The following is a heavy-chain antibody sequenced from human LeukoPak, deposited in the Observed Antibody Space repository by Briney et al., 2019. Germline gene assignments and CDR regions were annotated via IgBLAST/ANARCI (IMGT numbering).Heavy chain of an antibody. CDR1: GFTFSSYW. J-gene: IGHJ3*02. D-gene: IGHD2-8*01. V-gene: IGHV3-7*01. Sequence: GGSLRLSCAASGFTFSSYWMSWVRQAPGKGLEWVANIKQDGSEKYYVDSVKGRFTISRDNAKNSLYLQMNSLRAEDTAVHYCATYLNIVLMVFTDAFDIWGQGTMVTVSS. CDR2: IKQDGSEK. CDR3: ATYLNIVLMVFTDAFDI.